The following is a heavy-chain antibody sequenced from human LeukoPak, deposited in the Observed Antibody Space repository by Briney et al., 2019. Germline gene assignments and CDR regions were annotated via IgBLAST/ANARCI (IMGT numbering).Heavy chain of an antibody. Sequence: PGGSLRLSCAASGFTVSSNYMSWVRQAPGKGLEWVSVIYSGGSTYYADSVKGRFTISRDNSKNTLYLQMNSLRAEDTAVYYCARTGDGYNFGAFDIWGQGTMVTVSS. CDR1: GFTVSSNY. CDR2: IYSGGST. CDR3: ARTGDGYNFGAFDI. D-gene: IGHD5-24*01. V-gene: IGHV3-53*01. J-gene: IGHJ3*02.